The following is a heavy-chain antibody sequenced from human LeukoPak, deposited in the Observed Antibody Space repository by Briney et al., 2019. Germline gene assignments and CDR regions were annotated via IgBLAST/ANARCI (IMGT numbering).Heavy chain of an antibody. Sequence: SVKVSCKASGGTLSTYAVSWVRRAPGQGLEWMGTIIPVFGTPTYAQKFQGRVTISTDESTSTAYMELSSLRSEDTAVYYCARWKGGFSSGYNHWGQGTLVTVSS. D-gene: IGHD5-18*01. CDR1: GGTLSTYA. CDR3: ARWKGGFSSGYNH. J-gene: IGHJ5*02. CDR2: IIPVFGTP. V-gene: IGHV1-69*05.